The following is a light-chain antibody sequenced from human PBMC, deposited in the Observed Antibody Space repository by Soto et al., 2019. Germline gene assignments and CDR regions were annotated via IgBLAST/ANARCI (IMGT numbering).Light chain of an antibody. CDR3: QQVKSSPPLT. V-gene: IGKV1-9*01. CDR2: AAS. CDR1: QDIGHY. Sequence: DIQLTQSPSFLSASVGDRVTITCRASQDIGHYLAWYQQKPGKAPKLLIYAASSLHSGVPSRFSGSGSETVFTLTISGLQPEDFATYYCQQVKSSPPLTCGGGTKVEIK. J-gene: IGKJ4*01.